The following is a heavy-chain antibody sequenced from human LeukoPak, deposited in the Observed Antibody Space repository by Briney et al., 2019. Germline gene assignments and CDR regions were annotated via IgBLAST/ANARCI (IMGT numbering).Heavy chain of an antibody. CDR2: ISGSGGST. Sequence: PGGSLRLSCAASGFTFSSYWMSWVRQAPGKGLEWVSVISGSGGSTYYADSVKGRFTISRDNSKSTLYLQMNSLRAEDTAVYYCARVYFDSSGYPTTDYFDYWGQGTLVTVSS. D-gene: IGHD3-22*01. CDR1: GFTFSSYW. J-gene: IGHJ4*02. V-gene: IGHV3-23*01. CDR3: ARVYFDSSGYPTTDYFDY.